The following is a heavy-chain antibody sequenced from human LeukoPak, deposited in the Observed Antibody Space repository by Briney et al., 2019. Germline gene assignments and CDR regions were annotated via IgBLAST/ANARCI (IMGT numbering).Heavy chain of an antibody. V-gene: IGHV3-30*02. J-gene: IGHJ4*02. D-gene: IGHD2-21*02. Sequence: PGGSLRLSCAASGFTLSSYGMHWVRQAPGKGLEWVAFIRYDGSNKYYTDSVKGRFTISRDNAKNSLYLQMNSLRAEDTAVYYCARGVGNVVVTTDPLDYWGQGTLVTVSS. CDR1: GFTLSSYG. CDR3: ARGVGNVVVTTDPLDY. CDR2: IRYDGSNK.